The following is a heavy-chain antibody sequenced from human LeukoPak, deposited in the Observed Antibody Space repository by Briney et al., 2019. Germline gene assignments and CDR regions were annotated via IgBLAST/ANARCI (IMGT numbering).Heavy chain of an antibody. CDR2: IYSGGST. CDR1: GFSFSTSA. V-gene: IGHV3-66*01. D-gene: IGHD3-22*01. CDR3: ARGDSSGHDAFDI. Sequence: PGGSLRLSCAASGFSFSTSAMNWVRRAPGKGLEWVSVIYSGGSTYYADSVKGRFTISRDNSKNTLYLQMNSLRAEDTAVYYCARGDSSGHDAFDIWGQGTMVTVSS. J-gene: IGHJ3*02.